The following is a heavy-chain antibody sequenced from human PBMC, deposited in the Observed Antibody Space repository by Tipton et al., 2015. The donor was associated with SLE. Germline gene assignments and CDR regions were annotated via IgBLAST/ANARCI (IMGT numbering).Heavy chain of an antibody. D-gene: IGHD1-26*01. V-gene: IGHV3-30*02. Sequence: SLRLSCAASGFTFSSHGMHWVRQAPGKGLEWVAFIRYDGSNKYYADSVKGRFTISRDNSKNTLYLQMNSLRAEDTAIYYCADGTSSPFDYWGQGTLVTVSS. J-gene: IGHJ4*02. CDR1: GFTFSSHG. CDR2: IRYDGSNK. CDR3: ADGTSSPFDY.